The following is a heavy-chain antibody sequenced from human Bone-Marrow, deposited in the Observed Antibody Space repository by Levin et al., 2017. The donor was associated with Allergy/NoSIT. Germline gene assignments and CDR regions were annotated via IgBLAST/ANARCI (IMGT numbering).Heavy chain of an antibody. CDR2: VGYDGRKT. Sequence: PGGSLRLSCVASGFTFTRYGIHWVRQAPGKGLEWVSYVGYDGRKTSYADSVKGRFTISRDNVKNTVLLQMESLRAEDTAAYYCAKDICSSANCYGSYDYCYGMDAWGQGTTVTVSS. V-gene: IGHV3-30*02. J-gene: IGHJ6*02. CDR1: GFTFTRYG. D-gene: IGHD2-2*01. CDR3: AKDICSSANCYGSYDYCYGMDA.